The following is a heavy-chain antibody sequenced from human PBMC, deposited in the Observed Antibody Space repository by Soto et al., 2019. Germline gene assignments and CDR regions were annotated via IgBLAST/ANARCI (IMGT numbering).Heavy chain of an antibody. J-gene: IGHJ6*02. CDR3: ARVFFCSGGSCYFRGYAHYGMDV. D-gene: IGHD2-15*01. Sequence: SETLSLTCTVSGGSISSGGYYWSWIRQQPGKGLEWIGYIYYSGSTYYNPYLKSRVSISLDTSKNQFSLNLSSVTAADTAVYYCARVFFCSGGSCYFRGYAHYGMDVWGQGTTVTVSS. CDR2: IYYSGST. V-gene: IGHV4-30-4*01. CDR1: GGSISSGGYY.